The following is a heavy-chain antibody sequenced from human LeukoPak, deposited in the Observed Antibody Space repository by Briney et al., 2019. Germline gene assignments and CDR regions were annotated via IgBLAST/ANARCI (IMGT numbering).Heavy chain of an antibody. CDR2: INPSGGST. CDR3: ARDYCDSSGYYRNWFDP. V-gene: IGHV1-46*01. J-gene: IGHJ5*02. CDR1: GYTFTSYY. Sequence: EASVKVSCKASGYTFTSYYMHWVRQAPGQGLEWMGIINPSGGSTSYAQKFQGRVTMTRDTSTSTVYMELSSLRSEDTAVYYCARDYCDSSGYYRNWFDPWGQGTLVTVSS. D-gene: IGHD3-22*01.